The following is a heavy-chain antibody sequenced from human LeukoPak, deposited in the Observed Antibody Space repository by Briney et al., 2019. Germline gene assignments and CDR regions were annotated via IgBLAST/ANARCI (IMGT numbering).Heavy chain of an antibody. D-gene: IGHD3-3*01. J-gene: IGHJ4*02. CDR2: ISGSGGST. Sequence: GGSLRLSCAASGFTFSSYAMSWVRQAPGKGLEWVSAISGSGGSTHYADSVKGRFTISRDNSKNTLYLQMNSLRAEDTAVYYCAREFWSGYYAKYFDYWGQGTLVTVSS. V-gene: IGHV3-23*01. CDR1: GFTFSSYA. CDR3: AREFWSGYYAKYFDY.